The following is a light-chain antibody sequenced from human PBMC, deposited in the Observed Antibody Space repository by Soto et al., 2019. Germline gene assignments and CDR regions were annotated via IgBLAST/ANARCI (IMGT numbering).Light chain of an antibody. J-gene: IGKJ2*01. V-gene: IGKV4-1*01. CDR3: QQYESTPPT. CDR2: WAS. CDR1: QSVLYSSNNKNY. Sequence: DIVMTQSPDSLAVSLGERATINCKSSQSVLYSSNNKNYLAWYQQRPGQPPKLLIYWASTRESRVPDRFSGSGSGTDFTLTITSLQAEDVAVYDCQQYESTPPTFGQGTKLEIK.